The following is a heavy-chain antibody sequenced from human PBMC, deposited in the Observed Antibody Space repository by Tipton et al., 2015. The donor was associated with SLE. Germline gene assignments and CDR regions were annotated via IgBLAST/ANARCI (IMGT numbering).Heavy chain of an antibody. CDR2: IYYSGST. V-gene: IGHV4-39*07. D-gene: IGHD6-19*01. CDR1: GGSISSSSYY. J-gene: IGHJ4*02. Sequence: LRLSCTVSGGSISSSSYYWGWIRQPPGKGLEWIGSIYYSGSTNYNPSLKSRVTISVDTSKNQFSLKLSSVTAADTAVYYCARLIAVGRDYWGQGTLVTVSS. CDR3: ARLIAVGRDY.